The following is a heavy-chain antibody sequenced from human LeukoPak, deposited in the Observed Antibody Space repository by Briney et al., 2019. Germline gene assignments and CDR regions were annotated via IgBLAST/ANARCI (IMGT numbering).Heavy chain of an antibody. CDR2: IFHDGRNK. J-gene: IGHJ5*02. CDR1: GFSFSDDA. CDR3: ARDYYDRSGYYRFDP. D-gene: IGHD3-22*01. Sequence: PGRSLRLSCAASGFSFSDDAMHWVRQAPGKGPEWVAVIFHDGRNKYYADSVKGRFTISRDNSENTLYLQMNSLRAEDTAVYYCARDYYDRSGYYRFDPWGQGTQVIVSS. V-gene: IGHV3-30*03.